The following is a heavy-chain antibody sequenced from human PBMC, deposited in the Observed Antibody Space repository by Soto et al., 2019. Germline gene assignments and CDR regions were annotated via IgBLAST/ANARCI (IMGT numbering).Heavy chain of an antibody. CDR2: IYWDEDK. CDR1: GFLLSTRGPG. Sequence: QIALKESGAALVKPTQTLTLTCTFSGFLLSTRGPGVGWIRQPPGRALEWLAVIYWDEDKSYSQSLKNRLTITKDTSKNQVVMTLTNMDPVDTATYYCAHTDYYGSWNFGYWGQGTLVTVSS. D-gene: IGHD3-10*01. CDR3: AHTDYYGSWNFGY. J-gene: IGHJ4*02. V-gene: IGHV2-5*02.